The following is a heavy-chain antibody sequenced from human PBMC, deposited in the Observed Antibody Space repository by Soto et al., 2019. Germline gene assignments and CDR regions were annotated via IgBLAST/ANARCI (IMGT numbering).Heavy chain of an antibody. V-gene: IGHV4-39*01. D-gene: IGHD5-12*01. CDR2: YPSGMP. CDR1: GSSVSSGNYY. Sequence: SETLSLTCTVSGSSVSSGNYYWSWIRRPPGKGLEWIGYPSGMPFYNPSLRSRVTMSVDTSKNQLSMTLRSMTAADTALFYCVRCKLMATFDYWGQGALVTVSS. CDR3: VRCKLMATFDY. J-gene: IGHJ4*02.